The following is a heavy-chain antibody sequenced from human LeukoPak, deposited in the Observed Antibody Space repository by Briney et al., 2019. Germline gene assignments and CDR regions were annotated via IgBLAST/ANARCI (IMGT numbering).Heavy chain of an antibody. CDR3: AKDGSSYYYIYY. Sequence: GGSLRLSCAASGFNFKNYWMSWVRQAPGKGLEWVANIKQDGSEKFYVDSVKGRFTVSRDDSKGTRYLQMNSLRADDTAVYYCAKDGSSYYYIYYWGQGTLVTVSS. V-gene: IGHV3-7*01. CDR2: IKQDGSEK. J-gene: IGHJ4*02. D-gene: IGHD3-22*01. CDR1: GFNFKNYW.